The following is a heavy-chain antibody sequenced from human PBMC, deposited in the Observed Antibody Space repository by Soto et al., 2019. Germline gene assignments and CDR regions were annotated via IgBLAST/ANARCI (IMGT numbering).Heavy chain of an antibody. Sequence: SETLSLTCTVSGGSISSGGYYWSWIRQHPGKGLEWIGYIYYSGSTYYNPSLKSRVTISVDTSKNQFSLKLSSVTAADTAVYYCARAGPISPTLIVVVVAASNDAFDIWGQGTMVT. CDR3: ARAGPISPTLIVVVVAASNDAFDI. CDR1: GGSISSGGYY. J-gene: IGHJ3*02. V-gene: IGHV4-31*03. D-gene: IGHD2-15*01. CDR2: IYYSGST.